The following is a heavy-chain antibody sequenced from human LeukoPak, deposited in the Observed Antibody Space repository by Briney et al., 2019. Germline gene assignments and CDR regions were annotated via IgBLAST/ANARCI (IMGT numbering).Heavy chain of an antibody. V-gene: IGHV1-46*01. CDR1: GYTFTSYF. D-gene: IGHD5/OR15-5a*01. J-gene: IGHJ3*02. CDR3: ARGDHVRIYAESSFDI. Sequence: ASVKVSCKASGYTFTSYFIHWVRQAPGQGLEWMGIINPSGGNTNYAQKFQGRVTMTRDTSTSTVYIELSSLRSEDTAVYYCARGDHVRIYAESSFDIWGQGTMVTVSS. CDR2: INPSGGNT.